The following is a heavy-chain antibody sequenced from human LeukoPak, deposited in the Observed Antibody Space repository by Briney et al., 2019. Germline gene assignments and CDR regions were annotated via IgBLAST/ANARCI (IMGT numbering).Heavy chain of an antibody. CDR2: IYYYSGSA. V-gene: IGHV4-61*01. Sequence: PSETLSLTCTVSGAIVNSGNYFWSWIRQPPGKGLEWIGYIYYYSGSADYNPSLKSRVTISVDTSKNQFSLMLASFNAADLDVCDWATDSDREVTYFDYWGQGTLVTVSS. D-gene: IGHD5-18*01. CDR3: ATDSDREVTYFDY. J-gene: IGHJ4*02. CDR1: GAIVNSGNYF.